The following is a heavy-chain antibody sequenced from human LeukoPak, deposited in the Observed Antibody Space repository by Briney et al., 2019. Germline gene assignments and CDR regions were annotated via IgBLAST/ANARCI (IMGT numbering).Heavy chain of an antibody. Sequence: SVKVSCKASGYTFTTYDINWVRQATGQGLEWMGWMNPKSGSTGYAQRFQGRVTMTSNTSITTAYMELSSLGSEDTAVYYCARRSGYSSRSNRDYYYYYIDVWGKGTTVTISS. J-gene: IGHJ6*03. CDR1: GYTFTTYD. V-gene: IGHV1-8*01. D-gene: IGHD6-19*01. CDR3: ARRSGYSSRSNRDYYYYYIDV. CDR2: MNPKSGST.